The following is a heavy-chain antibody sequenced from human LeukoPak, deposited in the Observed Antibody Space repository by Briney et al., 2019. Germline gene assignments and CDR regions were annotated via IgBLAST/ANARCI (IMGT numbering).Heavy chain of an antibody. CDR1: EFSFSSYS. D-gene: IGHD3-10*01. V-gene: IGHV3-23*01. J-gene: IGHJ6*02. Sequence: GGSLRFSCAASEFSFSSYSMNWVRQAPGKGLEWVSAIFRSGGDTYYADSMKGRFTISRDNSKNTLYLQMSSLRVGDTAIYYCAKSFTGDNYYYGVDVWGQGTTVTVSS. CDR3: AKSFTGDNYYYGVDV. CDR2: IFRSGGDT.